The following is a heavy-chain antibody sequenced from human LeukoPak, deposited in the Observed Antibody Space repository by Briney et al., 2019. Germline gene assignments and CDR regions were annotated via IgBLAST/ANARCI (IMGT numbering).Heavy chain of an antibody. J-gene: IGHJ5*02. Sequence: GSLRLSCAASGFTFSGYSMNWVRQPPGKGLEWIGEIDHSGITNYNSSLKSRVTISGDTSKNQFSLNLTSVTAADTAIYYCARRPRGGVPAAYNWFDPWGQGTLVSVSS. CDR3: ARRPRGGVPAAYNWFDP. D-gene: IGHD6-13*01. V-gene: IGHV4-34*01. CDR2: IDHSGIT. CDR1: GFTFSGYS.